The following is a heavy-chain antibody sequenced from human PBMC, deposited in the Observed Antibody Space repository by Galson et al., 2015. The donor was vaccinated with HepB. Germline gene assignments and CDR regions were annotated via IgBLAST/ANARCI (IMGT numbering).Heavy chain of an antibody. J-gene: IGHJ4*02. CDR3: AKDVGVTVGYFDS. D-gene: IGHD2-21*01. CDR1: GFAFSTYA. Sequence: SLRLSCAASGFAFSTYAMSWVRQAPGKGLEWVPAISGSGGSTYFADSVKGRFTISIDNPENTLYLQMNSLRAEDTAVYYCAKDVGVTVGYFDSWGQGTLVTVSS. V-gene: IGHV3-23*01. CDR2: ISGSGGST.